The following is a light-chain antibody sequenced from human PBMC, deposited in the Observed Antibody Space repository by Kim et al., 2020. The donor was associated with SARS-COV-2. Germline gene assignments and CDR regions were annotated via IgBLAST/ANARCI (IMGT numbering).Light chain of an antibody. J-gene: IGKJ2*03. CDR1: QSVTSN. V-gene: IGKV3-15*01. Sequence: SLSPGQSATLSCRASQSVTSNLAWYQQTPGQAPRLLIYDASIRATGVPARFSGSGSGTEFTLIIHSLQSEDFAVYYCQQYNDWPRSFGQGTRVEIK. CDR2: DAS. CDR3: QQYNDWPRS.